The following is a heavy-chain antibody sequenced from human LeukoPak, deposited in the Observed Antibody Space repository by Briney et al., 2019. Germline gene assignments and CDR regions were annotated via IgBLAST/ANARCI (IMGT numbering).Heavy chain of an antibody. D-gene: IGHD3-10*01. CDR3: ARARTGDRITMVRGVIFDY. Sequence: SETLSLTCTVSGGSISSYYWSWIRQPPGKGLEWIGYIFYTGSTNYNPSLKSRVTISVDTSKNQFSLKLSSVTAADTAVYYCARARTGDRITMVRGVIFDYWGQGTLVTVSS. J-gene: IGHJ4*02. V-gene: IGHV4-59*08. CDR2: IFYTGST. CDR1: GGSISSYY.